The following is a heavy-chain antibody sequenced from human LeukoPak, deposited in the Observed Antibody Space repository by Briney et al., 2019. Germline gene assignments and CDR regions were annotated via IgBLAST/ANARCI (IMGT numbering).Heavy chain of an antibody. D-gene: IGHD3-3*01. J-gene: IGHJ4*02. Sequence: PSETLSLTCTVSGGSISSGDYYWSWIRQPPRKGPEWIGYIYYSGSTYYNPSLESRVTISIDTSKNQFSLKLSSVTAADTAVYYCARDSGFWSGYTDYWGQGTLVTVSS. V-gene: IGHV4-30-4*08. CDR1: GGSISSGDYY. CDR2: IYYSGST. CDR3: ARDSGFWSGYTDY.